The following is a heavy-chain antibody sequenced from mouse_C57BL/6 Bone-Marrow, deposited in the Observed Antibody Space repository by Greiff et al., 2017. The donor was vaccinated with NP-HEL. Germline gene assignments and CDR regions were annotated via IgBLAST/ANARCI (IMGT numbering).Heavy chain of an antibody. Sequence: QVQLQQSGAELVRPGASVTLSCKASGYTFTDYEMHWVKQTPVHGLEWIGAIDPETGGTAYNQKFTGKAILTADKSSSTAYMELRSLTSEDSAVYYCTTYYYGSSYDWYFDVWGTGTTVTVSS. CDR3: TTYYYGSSYDWYFDV. CDR2: IDPETGGT. J-gene: IGHJ1*03. D-gene: IGHD1-1*01. CDR1: GYTFTDYE. V-gene: IGHV1-15*01.